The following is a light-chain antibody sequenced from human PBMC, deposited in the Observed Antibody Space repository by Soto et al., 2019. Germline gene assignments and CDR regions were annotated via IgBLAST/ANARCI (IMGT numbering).Light chain of an antibody. CDR1: QGISSD. CDR2: DAS. V-gene: IGKV1-33*01. CDR3: QQYDDLPIT. Sequence: DIQLTQSPSSLSASVGDRVTITCRVSQGISSDLNWYRQKPGKVPKVLIYDASNLETGVPSRFSGSGSGTEFTFTISSLQPEDFATYYCQQYDDLPITFGQGTRLEIK. J-gene: IGKJ5*01.